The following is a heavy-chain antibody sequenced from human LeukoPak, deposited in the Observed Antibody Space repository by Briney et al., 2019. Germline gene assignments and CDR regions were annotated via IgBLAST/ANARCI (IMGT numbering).Heavy chain of an antibody. J-gene: IGHJ4*02. Sequence: ASVKVSCKASGYTFTGYYMHWVRQAPGQGLEWMGWINPNSGGTNYAQKFQGRVTMTRDTSISTAYMELSRLRSDDTAVYHCARGGRPRTYYYDSSGYPNYWGQGTLVTVSS. D-gene: IGHD3-22*01. CDR3: ARGGRPRTYYYDSSGYPNY. CDR2: INPNSGGT. CDR1: GYTFTGYY. V-gene: IGHV1-2*02.